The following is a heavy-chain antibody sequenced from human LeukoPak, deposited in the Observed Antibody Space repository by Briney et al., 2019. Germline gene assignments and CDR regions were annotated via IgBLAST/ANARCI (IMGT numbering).Heavy chain of an antibody. J-gene: IGHJ3*02. CDR1: GYAFTSFY. CDR3: ARGDDYYDSSGYLWNAFDI. D-gene: IGHD3-22*01. Sequence: ASVKVSCKASGYAFTSFYMHWVRQAPGQGLEWMGWMNPNSGNTGYAQKFQGRVTITRNTSISTAYMELSSLRSEDTAVYYCARGDDYYDSSGYLWNAFDIWGQGTMVTVSS. CDR2: MNPNSGNT. V-gene: IGHV1-8*01.